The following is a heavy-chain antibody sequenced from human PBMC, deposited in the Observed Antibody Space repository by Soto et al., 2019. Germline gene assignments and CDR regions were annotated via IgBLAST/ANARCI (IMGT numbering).Heavy chain of an antibody. D-gene: IGHD3-22*01. CDR1: GFTFDDYA. V-gene: IGHV3-9*01. CDR3: AKGVGHYYDSSGYYHY. J-gene: IGHJ4*02. CDR2: ISWNSGSI. Sequence: GGSLRLSCAASGFTFDDYAMHWVRQAPGKGLEWVSGISWNSGSIGYADSVKGRFTISRDNAKNSLYLQMNSLRAEDTALYYCAKGVGHYYDSSGYYHYWGQGTLVTVSS.